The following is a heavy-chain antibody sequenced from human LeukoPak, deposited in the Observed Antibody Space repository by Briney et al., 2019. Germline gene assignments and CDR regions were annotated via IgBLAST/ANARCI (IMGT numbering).Heavy chain of an antibody. V-gene: IGHV7-4-1*02. CDR2: INTNTGNP. D-gene: IGHD2-15*01. CDR3: ARVSPVVVVAATGVWFDP. J-gene: IGHJ5*02. Sequence: ASVKVSCKASGYTFTGYYMHWVRQAPGQGLEWMGWINTNTGNPTYAQGFTGRFVFSLDTSVSTAYLQISSLKAEDTAVYYCARVSPVVVVAATGVWFDPWGQGTLVTVSS. CDR1: GYTFTGYY.